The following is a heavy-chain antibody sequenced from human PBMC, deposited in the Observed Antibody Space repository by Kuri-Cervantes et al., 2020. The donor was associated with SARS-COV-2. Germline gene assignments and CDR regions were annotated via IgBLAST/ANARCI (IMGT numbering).Heavy chain of an antibody. CDR1: GGSISSYY. CDR3: ARLGYSYAYARDY. V-gene: IGHV4-34*01. CDR2: INHSGST. Sequence: ESLKISCTVSGGSISSYYWSWIRQPPGKGLEWIGKINHSGSTNYNPSLKSRVTISVDTSKNQFSLKLSSVTAADTAVYYCARLGYSYAYARDYWGQGTLVTVSS. J-gene: IGHJ4*02. D-gene: IGHD5-18*01.